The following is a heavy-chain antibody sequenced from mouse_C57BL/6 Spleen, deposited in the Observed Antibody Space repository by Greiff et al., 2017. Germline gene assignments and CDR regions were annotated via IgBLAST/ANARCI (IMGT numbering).Heavy chain of an antibody. J-gene: IGHJ3*01. CDR2: IYPSDSET. CDR3: ARRGIYYGYDVRTAFAY. Sequence: VQLQQPGAELVRPGSSVKLSCKASGYTFTSYWMDWVKQRPGQGLEWIGNIYPSDSETHYNQKFKDKATLTVDKSSSTAYMQLSSLTSEDSAVYYCARRGIYYGYDVRTAFAYWGQGTLVTVSA. CDR1: GYTFTSYW. D-gene: IGHD2-2*01. V-gene: IGHV1-61*01.